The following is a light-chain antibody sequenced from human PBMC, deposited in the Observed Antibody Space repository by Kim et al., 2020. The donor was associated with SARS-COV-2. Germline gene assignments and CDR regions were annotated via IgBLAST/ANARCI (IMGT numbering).Light chain of an antibody. CDR1: SSNIGAGYV. Sequence: VTISCTVTSSNIGAGYVVHWYQQLPATAPKLLIYGNSNRPSGVPDRFSGSKSGNSASLAITGLQAEDEADYYCQSYDSSLSAHVVFGGGTQLTVL. J-gene: IGLJ2*01. V-gene: IGLV1-40*01. CDR2: GNS. CDR3: QSYDSSLSAHVV.